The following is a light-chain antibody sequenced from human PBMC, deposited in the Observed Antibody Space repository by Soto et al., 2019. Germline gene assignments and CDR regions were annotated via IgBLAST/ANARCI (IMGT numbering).Light chain of an antibody. CDR2: EVS. CDR1: SSDVGGYNS. V-gene: IGLV2-14*01. CDR3: NSYRHSTTLV. J-gene: IGLJ1*01. Sequence: QSALTQPASVSGSPRQSITISRTGTSSDVGGYNSVSWFQQHPSKAPKLIIYEVSHRTSGVSIGFSGSKSGNTASLTISGLQAEDEADYYCNSYRHSTTLVFGTGTKLTVL.